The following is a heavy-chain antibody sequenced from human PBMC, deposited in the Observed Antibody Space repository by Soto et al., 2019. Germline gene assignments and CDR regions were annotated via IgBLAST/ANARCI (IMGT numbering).Heavy chain of an antibody. CDR2: IYYSGST. Sequence: PSETLSLTCTVSGGSISSGGYYWSWIRQPPGKGLEWIGYIYYSGSTNYNPSLKSRVTISVDTSKNQFSLKLSSVTTADTAVYYCARGTPGFYYYGMDVWGQGTTVIVSS. V-gene: IGHV4-61*08. CDR1: GGSISSGGYY. D-gene: IGHD3-10*01. CDR3: ARGTPGFYYYGMDV. J-gene: IGHJ6*02.